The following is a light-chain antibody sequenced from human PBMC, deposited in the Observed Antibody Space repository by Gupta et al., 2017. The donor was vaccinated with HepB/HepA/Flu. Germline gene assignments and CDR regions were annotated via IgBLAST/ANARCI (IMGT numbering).Light chain of an antibody. CDR2: QYT. V-gene: IGLV2-23*01. CDR1: SHDVGADDL. CDR3: CAYTDYGQGV. J-gene: IGLJ2*01. Sequence: QSALTHPAPVYGSPGQSITIFCTGSSHDVGADDLVSWYQQHPGKVPKLIIYQYTQRPSGVSYRFSSSKTGNTATLTISGLQAEDEDDCYCCAYTDYGQGVFGVGTKLTVL.